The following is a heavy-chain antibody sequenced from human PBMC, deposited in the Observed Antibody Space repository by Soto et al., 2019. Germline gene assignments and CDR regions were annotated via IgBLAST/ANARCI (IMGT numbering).Heavy chain of an antibody. V-gene: IGHV3-74*01. D-gene: IGHD1-26*01. CDR1: GFTFSYYW. CDR2: IHSDGSST. Sequence: EVQLVESGGGLVQPGESLRLSCAASGFTFSYYWMHWVRQAPGKGLVWVSHIHSDGSSTTYADSVKGRFTISRDNARNTLYLQMNSLRAEDTAVYYCARGDRGAFDLWGQGTVLTVSS. CDR3: ARGDRGAFDL. J-gene: IGHJ3*01.